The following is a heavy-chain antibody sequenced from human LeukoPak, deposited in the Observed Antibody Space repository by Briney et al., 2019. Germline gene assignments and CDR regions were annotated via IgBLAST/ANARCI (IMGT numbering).Heavy chain of an antibody. CDR1: GFTFSSYA. Sequence: PGGSLRLSCAASGFTFSSYAMSWVRQAPGKGLEWVSAISGSGGSTYYADSVKGRFTISRDNSKNTLYLQMNSLRAEDTAVYYCARHGDYVRHYFDYWGQGTLVTVSS. J-gene: IGHJ4*02. CDR3: ARHGDYVRHYFDY. D-gene: IGHD4-17*01. CDR2: ISGSGGST. V-gene: IGHV3-23*01.